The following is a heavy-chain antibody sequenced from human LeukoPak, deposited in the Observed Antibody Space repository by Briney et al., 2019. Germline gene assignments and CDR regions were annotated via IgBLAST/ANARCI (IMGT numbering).Heavy chain of an antibody. V-gene: IGHV4-59*08. CDR2: IYYSGST. D-gene: IGHD6-19*01. Sequence: SETLSLTCTASGGSISSYYWGWIRQPPGKGLEWIGYIYYSGSTNYNPSLKSRVTISVDTSKNQFSLKLSSVTAADTAVYYCARQLYSSGWYAFDYWGQGTLVTVSS. CDR3: ARQLYSSGWYAFDY. J-gene: IGHJ4*02. CDR1: GGSISSYY.